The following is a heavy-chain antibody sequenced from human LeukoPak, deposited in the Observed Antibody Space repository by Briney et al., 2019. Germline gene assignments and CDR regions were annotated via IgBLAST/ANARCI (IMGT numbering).Heavy chain of an antibody. Sequence: PSETLSLTCTVSGDSISSSDYCWSWIRQPPGRGLEFVGCLYFSGSTYYNPSLNGRVTISVNTSKNQSSLNLYSITAADTALYFCERSRSHHGWFDLWGRGTLVSVSS. J-gene: IGHJ5*02. CDR1: GDSISSSDYC. CDR2: LYFSGST. CDR3: ERSRSHHGWFDL. V-gene: IGHV4-39*01. D-gene: IGHD2-8*01.